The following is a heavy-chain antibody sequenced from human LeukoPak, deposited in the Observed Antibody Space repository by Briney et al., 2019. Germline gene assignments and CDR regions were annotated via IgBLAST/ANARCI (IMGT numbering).Heavy chain of an antibody. CDR1: GFIFSNYA. CDR3: AKGNWNKLEVFDY. D-gene: IGHD1/OR15-1a*01. CDR2: IRSSGDST. Sequence: GGSLRLSCAASGFIFSNYAMSWVRQAPGKGLEWVSGIRSSGDSTYYADSVKGRFTIPRDNSKNTLHLQMNSLRAEDTALYYCAKGNWNKLEVFDYWGQGTLVTVSS. J-gene: IGHJ4*02. V-gene: IGHV3-23*01.